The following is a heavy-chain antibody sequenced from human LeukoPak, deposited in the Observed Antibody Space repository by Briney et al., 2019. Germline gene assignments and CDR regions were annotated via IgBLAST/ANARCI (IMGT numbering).Heavy chain of an antibody. V-gene: IGHV1-58*02. J-gene: IGHJ5*02. Sequence: SVKVSCKASGFTFISSAMQWVRQARGQRLEWIGWIVVGSGNTKYAQKMQERVTITRDMSTSTAYMELSSLRSEDTAVYYCAADPRGIGSNWFDPWGQGTLVTVSS. CDR2: IVVGSGNT. D-gene: IGHD3-10*01. CDR1: GFTFISSA. CDR3: AADPRGIGSNWFDP.